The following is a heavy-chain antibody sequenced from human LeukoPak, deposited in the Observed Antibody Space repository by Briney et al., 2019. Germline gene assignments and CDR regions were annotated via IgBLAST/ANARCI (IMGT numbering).Heavy chain of an antibody. V-gene: IGHV3-30*02. D-gene: IGHD6-19*01. J-gene: IGHJ5*02. Sequence: GGSLRLSCAASGFTFSSYAMSWVRQAPGKGLERVAFIRYDESNKFYADSVKGRFTISRDNSKNTLFLQMNSLRAEDTAVYYCATMQWLEGVDWFDPWGQGTLVTVSS. CDR3: ATMQWLEGVDWFDP. CDR2: IRYDESNK. CDR1: GFTFSSYA.